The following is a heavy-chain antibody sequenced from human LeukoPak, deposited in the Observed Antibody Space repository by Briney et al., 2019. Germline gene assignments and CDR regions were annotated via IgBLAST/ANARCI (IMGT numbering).Heavy chain of an antibody. D-gene: IGHD2/OR15-2a*01. Sequence: PGGSLRLSCAASGVTFSSYSMHWVRQAPGKGLEWVAVISYDGSNKYYPDSVKGRFTFLGANSNKTLYLQMNSLRAEDTAVYYCARGIYSSDYWGQGTLVTVSS. V-gene: IGHV3-30*04. CDR3: ARGIYSSDY. CDR1: GVTFSSYS. CDR2: ISYDGSNK. J-gene: IGHJ4*02.